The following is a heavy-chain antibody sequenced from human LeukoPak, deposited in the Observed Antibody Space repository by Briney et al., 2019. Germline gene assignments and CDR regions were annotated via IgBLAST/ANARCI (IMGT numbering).Heavy chain of an antibody. CDR2: IYYSGST. V-gene: IGHV4-31*03. CDR3: ARGITVDAVEDAFDI. CDR1: GGSISSGGYY. Sequence: SETLSLTCTVSGGSISSGGYYWSWIRQHPGKGLEWIGYIYYSGSTYYNPSLKSRVTISVDTSKNQFSLKLSSVTAADTAVYYCARGITVDAVEDAFDIWGQGTMVTVSS. J-gene: IGHJ3*02. D-gene: IGHD4-23*01.